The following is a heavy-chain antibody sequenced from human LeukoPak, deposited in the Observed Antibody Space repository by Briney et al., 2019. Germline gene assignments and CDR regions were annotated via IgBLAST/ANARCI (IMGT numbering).Heavy chain of an antibody. CDR2: IKQDGSEK. Sequence: GGSLRLSCAASGFTFSSYWMSWVRQAPGKGLEWVANIKQDGSEKYYVDSVKGRFTISRDNAKNSLYLQMNSLRAEDTAVYYCARDLRRGSGSYYNILDGFDYWGQGTLVTVSS. CDR3: ARDLRRGSGSYYNILDGFDY. CDR1: GFTFSSYW. D-gene: IGHD3-10*01. V-gene: IGHV3-7*01. J-gene: IGHJ4*02.